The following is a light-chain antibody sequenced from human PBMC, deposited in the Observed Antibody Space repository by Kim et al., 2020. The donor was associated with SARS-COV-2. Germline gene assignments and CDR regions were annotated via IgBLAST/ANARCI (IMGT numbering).Light chain of an antibody. J-gene: IGKJ2*01. V-gene: IGKV3-20*01. CDR3: HQSGSSPYT. CDR2: LAS. Sequence: LSPGRGATHSCRASRTVPRGDLGWYQQHSGQAPRLLIFLASRRAPGVPDRFRGSGSGTDFTLTVSTLEPEDSAMYYCHQSGSSPYTFGQGTKLEI. CDR1: RTVPRGD.